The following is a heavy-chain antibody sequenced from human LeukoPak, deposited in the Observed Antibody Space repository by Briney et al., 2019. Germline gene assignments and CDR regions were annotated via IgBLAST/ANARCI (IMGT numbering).Heavy chain of an antibody. V-gene: IGHV3-48*03. CDR1: GFTFSTYE. D-gene: IGHD2-21*01. CDR2: IDRSGSTL. J-gene: IGHJ4*02. CDR3: ARERPNCGGDCSDY. Sequence: GGSLRLSCAASGFTFSTYEMNWVRQAPGKGLEWVSYIDRSGSTLYYADSVKGRFAISRDNAKNSLYLQMNSLRAEDTAVYYCARERPNCGGDCSDYWGQGTLVAVPS.